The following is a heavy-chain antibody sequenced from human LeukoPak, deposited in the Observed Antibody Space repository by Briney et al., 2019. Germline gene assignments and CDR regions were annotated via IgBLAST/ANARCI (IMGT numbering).Heavy chain of an antibody. D-gene: IGHD4-17*01. CDR3: ATTVTTRTDY. CDR2: ISYDGSNK. CDR1: GFTFSSYA. Sequence: GGSLRLSCAASGFTFSSYAMHWVRQAPGKGLEWVAVISYDGSNKYYADSVKGRFTISRDNSKNTLYLQMNSLRAEDTAVYYCATTVTTRTDYWGQGTLVTVSS. J-gene: IGHJ4*02. V-gene: IGHV3-30*04.